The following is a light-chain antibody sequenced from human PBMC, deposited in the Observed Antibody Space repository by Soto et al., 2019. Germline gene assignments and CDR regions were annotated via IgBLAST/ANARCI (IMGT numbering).Light chain of an antibody. CDR1: SSDVGGYNS. CDR3: SSYAGSNNVV. V-gene: IGLV2-8*01. J-gene: IGLJ2*01. CDR2: EVS. Sequence: QSVLTQPPSASGSPGQSVTIPCTGTSSDVGGYNSVSWYQQHPGKVPKLMIYEVSKRPSGVPDRFSGSKSGNTASLTVSGLQAEDEADYYCSSYAGSNNVVFGGGTQLTVL.